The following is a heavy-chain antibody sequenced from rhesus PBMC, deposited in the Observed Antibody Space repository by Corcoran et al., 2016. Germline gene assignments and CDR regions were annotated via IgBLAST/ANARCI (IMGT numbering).Heavy chain of an antibody. V-gene: IGHV4-169*01. D-gene: IGHD3-16*01. J-gene: IGHJ4*01. CDR1: GGSISSSY. Sequence: QLQLQESGPGLVKPSETLSVTCAVSGGSISSSYWSWISQAPGKGPGWIWCIFGGCSWTNSNPSLERRVPLSVDTSKNQFSLKLTSVTAAYTAVYYCVRYNRDTYYYFDYWGQGVLVSVSS. CDR3: VRYNRDTYYYFDY. CDR2: IFGGCSWT.